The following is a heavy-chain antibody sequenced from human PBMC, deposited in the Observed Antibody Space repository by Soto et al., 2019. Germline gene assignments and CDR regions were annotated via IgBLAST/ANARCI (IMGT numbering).Heavy chain of an antibody. J-gene: IGHJ4*02. V-gene: IGHV3-23*01. Sequence: GGSLRLSCSASGFTFSSFPMSWVRQAPGRGLEWVSAVTASGRYTYYADSVEGRFTISRDNSKNTLYLQMNSLRAEDTAVYYCACRSSTRDYGDHVYDFWGQGALVTVSS. CDR3: ACRSSTRDYGDHVYDF. D-gene: IGHD4-17*01. CDR1: GFTFSSFP. CDR2: VTASGRYT.